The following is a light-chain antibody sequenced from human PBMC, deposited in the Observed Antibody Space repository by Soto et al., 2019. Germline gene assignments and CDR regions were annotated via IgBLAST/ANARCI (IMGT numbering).Light chain of an antibody. Sequence: QSVLTQPPSVSGAPGQRVTISCTGSSSNIGAGYDVHWYQQLPGTAPKILLDGNSNRPSGVPDRFSGSKSGTAAYLAITGLQAEDEADDYCQSYDRSLSGWVFGGGTQLTVL. CDR3: QSYDRSLSGWV. CDR2: GNS. J-gene: IGLJ3*02. CDR1: SSNIGAGYD. V-gene: IGLV1-40*01.